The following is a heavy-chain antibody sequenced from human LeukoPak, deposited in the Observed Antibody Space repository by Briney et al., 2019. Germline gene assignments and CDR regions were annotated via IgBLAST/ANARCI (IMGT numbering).Heavy chain of an antibody. V-gene: IGHV4-34*01. CDR1: GGSFSGYY. D-gene: IGHD2-2*01. CDR2: INHSGST. Sequence: PSETLSLTCAVYGGSFSGYYWSWIRQPPGKGLEWIGEINHSGSTNYNPSLKSRVTISVDTSKNQFSLKLSSVTAADTAVYYCARTHCSSTSCYGFAFDIWGQGTMVTVSS. J-gene: IGHJ3*02. CDR3: ARTHCSSTSCYGFAFDI.